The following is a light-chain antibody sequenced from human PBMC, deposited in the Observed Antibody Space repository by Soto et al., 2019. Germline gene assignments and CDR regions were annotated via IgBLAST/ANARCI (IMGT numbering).Light chain of an antibody. CDR3: QQRSNLAT. CDR1: QSVSSY. Sequence: EIVLTQSPATLSLSPGERATLSCRASQSVSSYFAWYEQKPGQAPRLLIYDASNRATGIPARFSGSGSGTDFTLTISSLEPEDFAVYYCQQRSNLATFGPGTKVDIK. J-gene: IGKJ3*01. V-gene: IGKV3-11*01. CDR2: DAS.